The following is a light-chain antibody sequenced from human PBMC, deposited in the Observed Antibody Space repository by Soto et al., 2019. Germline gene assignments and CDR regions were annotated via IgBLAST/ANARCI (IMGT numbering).Light chain of an antibody. CDR2: LAS. CDR3: MQLLHPPLT. J-gene: IGKJ4*01. Sequence: DVVMTQSPLSLPVTPGEPASISCRYIQSRLHSNGYNYLAWFLQKAGQSPQLLIYLASSRASGVPDRFSGSGSGTDFTLEISSVEAEDVGVYYCMQLLHPPLTFGGGTKVDIK. CDR1: QSRLHSNGYNY. V-gene: IGKV2-28*01.